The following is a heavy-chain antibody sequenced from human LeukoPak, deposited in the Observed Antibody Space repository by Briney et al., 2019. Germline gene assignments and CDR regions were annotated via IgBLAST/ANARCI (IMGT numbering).Heavy chain of an antibody. Sequence: GGSLRLSCAASGFTFSSYSMNWVRQAPGKGLEWVSSISSSSYIYYADSVKGRFTISRDNAKNSLYLQMNSLRAEDTAVYYCARFGRAAAGTGRGAFDIWGQGTMVTVSS. CDR2: ISSSSYI. V-gene: IGHV3-21*01. CDR1: GFTFSSYS. CDR3: ARFGRAAAGTGRGAFDI. J-gene: IGHJ3*02. D-gene: IGHD6-13*01.